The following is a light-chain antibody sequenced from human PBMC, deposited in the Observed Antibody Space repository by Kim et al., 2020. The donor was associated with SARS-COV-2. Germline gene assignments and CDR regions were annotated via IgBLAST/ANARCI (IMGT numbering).Light chain of an antibody. J-gene: IGKJ4*01. V-gene: IGKV3-11*01. CDR2: DAS. Sequence: LSPGERAALSCRARQGVSSYLAWDPQKPGQAPRLLNYDASNRATGIPARFSGSGSGTVFTLTIGSLEPEDFAVYYCQQRGNWPLTFGGGTKVDIK. CDR1: QGVSSY. CDR3: QQRGNWPLT.